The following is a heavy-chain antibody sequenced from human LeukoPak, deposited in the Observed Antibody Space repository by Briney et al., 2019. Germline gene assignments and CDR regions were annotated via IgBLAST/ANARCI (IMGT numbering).Heavy chain of an antibody. CDR3: ATYSSSNGREFQY. V-gene: IGHV3-30-3*01. J-gene: IGHJ1*01. Sequence: PGGSLRLSCAASGFTFSSYAMHWVRQAPGKGLEWVAVISYDGSNKYYADSVKGRFTISRDNSKNTLYLQMNSLRAEDTAVYYCATYSSSNGREFQYWGQGTLVTVSS. D-gene: IGHD2-2*01. CDR1: GFTFSSYA. CDR2: ISYDGSNK.